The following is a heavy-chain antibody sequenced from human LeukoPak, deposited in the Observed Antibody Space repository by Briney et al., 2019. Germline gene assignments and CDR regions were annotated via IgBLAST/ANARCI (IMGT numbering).Heavy chain of an antibody. CDR2: IYTSGST. D-gene: IGHD3-10*01. CDR1: GGSISSYY. Sequence: SETLSLTCTVSGGSISSYYWSWIRQPAGKGLEWIGRIYTSGSTNYNPSLKSRVTMSVDTSKNQFSLKLSSVTAADTAVYYCARVGGGFYYGSGTTPPWFDPWGQGTLVTVSS. CDR3: ARVGGGFYYGSGTTPPWFDP. V-gene: IGHV4-4*07. J-gene: IGHJ5*02.